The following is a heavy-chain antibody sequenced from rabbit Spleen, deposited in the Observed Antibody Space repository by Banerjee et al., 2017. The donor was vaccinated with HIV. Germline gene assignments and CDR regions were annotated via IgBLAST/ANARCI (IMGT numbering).Heavy chain of an antibody. J-gene: IGHJ4*01. V-gene: IGHV1S7*01. CDR2: IDPVFGIT. CDR3: SRYNAGGAGGYVNVNDFHL. CDR1: GFTLSSYY. D-gene: IGHD1-1*01. Sequence: HLKESGGGLVQPGGSLKLSCTASGFTLSSYYMNWVRQAPGKGLEWIGYIDPVFGITYYANWVNGRFSISRENAQNTVFLQMTSLTAADTATYFCSRYNAGGAGGYVNVNDFHLWGQGTLVTVS.